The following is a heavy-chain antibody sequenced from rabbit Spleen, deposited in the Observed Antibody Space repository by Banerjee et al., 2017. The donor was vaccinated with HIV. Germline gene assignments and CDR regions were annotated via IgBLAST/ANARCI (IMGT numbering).Heavy chain of an antibody. J-gene: IGHJ4*01. CDR3: ARDLVGVIGWNFYL. CDR2: INAATGKP. Sequence: QEQLVESGGGLVQPEGSLTLTCKASGFSFGVKAGMCWVGQAPGKGLEWIACINAATGKPVYATWAKGRFTISRTSSTTVTLRMTSLTAADRATYFCARDLVGVIGWNFYLWGPGTLVTVS. CDR1: GFSFGVKAG. V-gene: IGHV1S45*01. D-gene: IGHD1-1*01.